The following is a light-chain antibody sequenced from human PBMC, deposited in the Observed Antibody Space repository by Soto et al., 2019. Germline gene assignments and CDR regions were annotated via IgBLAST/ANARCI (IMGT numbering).Light chain of an antibody. CDR2: KTS. V-gene: IGKV1-5*03. Sequence: DIQMTQSPSTLSASVGARVTITCRASQSFSGWLAWYQQKPGKAPNLLIYKTSTLESGVPSMFSGSGSGTEFTLTISSLQPDDFATYYCQQYNNYLWPFSQGTTVEIK. J-gene: IGKJ1*01. CDR3: QQYNNYLWP. CDR1: QSFSGW.